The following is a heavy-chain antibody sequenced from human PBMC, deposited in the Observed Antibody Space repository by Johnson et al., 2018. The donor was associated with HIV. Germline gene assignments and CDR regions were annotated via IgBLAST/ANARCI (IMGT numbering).Heavy chain of an antibody. D-gene: IGHD3-22*01. Sequence: QEKLVESGGGVVQPGRSLRLSCAASGFTFSSYGMHWVRQAPGKGLEWVAVIYSGGSTYYADSVKGRFTISRDNSKNTLYLQMNSLRAGDTAVYYCARVSSGGAFDIWGQGTMVTVSS. J-gene: IGHJ3*02. CDR2: IYSGGST. V-gene: IGHV3-NL1*01. CDR1: GFTFSSYG. CDR3: ARVSSGGAFDI.